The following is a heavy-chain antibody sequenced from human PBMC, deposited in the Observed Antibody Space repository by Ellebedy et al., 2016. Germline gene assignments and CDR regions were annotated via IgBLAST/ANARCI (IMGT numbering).Heavy chain of an antibody. J-gene: IGHJ6*03. Sequence: SETLSLXXTVSGGSISSYYWSWIRQPPGKGLEWIGYIYYSGSTNYNPSLKSRVTISVDTSKNQFSLKLSSVTAADTAVYYCARAIWFGELTYYYYYMDVWGKGTTVTVSS. CDR1: GGSISSYY. D-gene: IGHD3-10*01. CDR2: IYYSGST. CDR3: ARAIWFGELTYYYYYMDV. V-gene: IGHV4-59*13.